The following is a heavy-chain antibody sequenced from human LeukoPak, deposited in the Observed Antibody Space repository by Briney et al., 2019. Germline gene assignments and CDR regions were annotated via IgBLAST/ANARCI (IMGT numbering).Heavy chain of an antibody. D-gene: IGHD3/OR15-3a*01. CDR1: GFTFSSYW. CDR3: ARDVEASNFWTGYSY. Sequence: GGSLRLSCAASGFTFSSYWMSWVRQAPGKGLEWVANIRQDGSEKYYVDSVKGRFTISRDNAKNSLYLQMNSLRPEDTAVYYCARDVEASNFWTGYSYWGQGSLVTVSS. J-gene: IGHJ4*02. V-gene: IGHV3-7*01. CDR2: IRQDGSEK.